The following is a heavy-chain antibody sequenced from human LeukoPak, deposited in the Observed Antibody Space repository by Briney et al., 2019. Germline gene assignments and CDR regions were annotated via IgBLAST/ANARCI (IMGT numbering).Heavy chain of an antibody. CDR1: GGSISSHY. D-gene: IGHD6-13*01. V-gene: IGHV4-59*11. J-gene: IGHJ4*02. Sequence: SETLSLTCTVSGGSISSHYWSWIRQPPGKGLEWIGYIYYSGSTNYNPSLKSRVTISVDTSKNQFSLKLSSVTAADTAVYYCARVVYSSSWYGGWGFGYWGQGTLVTVSS. CDR3: ARVVYSSSWYGGWGFGY. CDR2: IYYSGST.